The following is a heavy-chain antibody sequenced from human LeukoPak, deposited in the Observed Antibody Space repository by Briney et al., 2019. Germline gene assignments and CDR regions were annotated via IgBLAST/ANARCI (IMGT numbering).Heavy chain of an antibody. V-gene: IGHV1-2*02. D-gene: IGHD6-13*01. Sequence: ASVKVSCKASGYTFTGYYMHWVRQAPGQGLEWMGWINPNSGCTNYTQKFQGRVTMTRDTSISTAYMELSRLRSDDTAVYYCARDDGYSSSWYDYWGQGTLVTVSS. J-gene: IGHJ4*02. CDR1: GYTFTGYY. CDR3: ARDDGYSSSWYDY. CDR2: INPNSGCT.